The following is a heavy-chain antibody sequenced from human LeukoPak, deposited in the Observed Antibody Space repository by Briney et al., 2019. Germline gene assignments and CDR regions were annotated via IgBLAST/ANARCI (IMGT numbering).Heavy chain of an antibody. Sequence: ASVKVSCKASGGTFSSYAISWVRQAPGQGLEWMGWISAYNGNTNYAQKLQGRVTMTTDTSTSTAYMELRSLRSDDTAVYYCARVRGDTAMGNWFDPWGQGTLVTVSS. V-gene: IGHV1-18*01. D-gene: IGHD5-18*01. J-gene: IGHJ5*02. CDR2: ISAYNGNT. CDR1: GGTFSSYA. CDR3: ARVRGDTAMGNWFDP.